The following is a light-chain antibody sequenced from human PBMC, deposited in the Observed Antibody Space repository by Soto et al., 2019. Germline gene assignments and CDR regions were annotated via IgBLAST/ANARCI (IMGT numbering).Light chain of an antibody. V-gene: IGKV3-20*01. CDR2: GAS. Sequence: DIVLTQSPGTLSLSPGERATLSCRASQSVTYLVWYQQKPGQAPRLLIYGASSSATGIPDRFSGSGSGTDFTLTISRLEPEDFAVYYCQHYGSSPWTFGQGTKVEIK. CDR1: QSVTY. J-gene: IGKJ1*01. CDR3: QHYGSSPWT.